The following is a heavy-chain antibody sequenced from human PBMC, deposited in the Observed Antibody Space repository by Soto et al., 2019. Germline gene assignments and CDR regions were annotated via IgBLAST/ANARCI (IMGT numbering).Heavy chain of an antibody. CDR1: GGSISSSSYY. Sequence: PSETLSLTCTVSGGSISSSSYYWGWIRQPPGKGLEWIGSIYYSGSTYYNPSLKSRVTISVDTSKNQFSLKLSSVTAADTAVYYCSLGAAVVTPSCFDPSRHGTLVT. CDR2: IYYSGST. D-gene: IGHD2-21*02. J-gene: IGHJ5*02. CDR3: SLGAAVVTPSCFDP. V-gene: IGHV4-39*01.